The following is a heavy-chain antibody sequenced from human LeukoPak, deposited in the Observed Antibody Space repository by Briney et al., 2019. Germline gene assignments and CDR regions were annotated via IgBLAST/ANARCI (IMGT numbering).Heavy chain of an antibody. CDR3: ARADRLDGGPYLIGP. V-gene: IGHV1-2*02. Sequence: ASVKVSCKTSGYYFSDYYMHWVRQAPGQELEWMGWINPNSGGTSSTQKFQGRVTMTRDTSITTVYMEVNWLTSDDTAIYYCARADRLDGGPYLIGPWGQGTLVTVSS. J-gene: IGHJ5*02. D-gene: IGHD2-21*01. CDR1: GYYFSDYY. CDR2: INPNSGGT.